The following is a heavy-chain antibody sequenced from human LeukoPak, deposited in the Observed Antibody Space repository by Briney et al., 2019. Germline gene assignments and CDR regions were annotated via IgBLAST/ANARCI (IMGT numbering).Heavy chain of an antibody. Sequence: ASVKVSCKASEYTFTSYYMHWVRQAPGQGLEWMGIINPSGGSTSYAQKFQGRVTMTRDTSTSTVYMELSSLRSEDTAVYYCAKGGGSGYTAYYYMDVWGKGTTVTVSS. J-gene: IGHJ6*03. CDR2: INPSGGST. D-gene: IGHD3-3*01. CDR3: AKGGGSGYTAYYYMDV. V-gene: IGHV1-46*01. CDR1: EYTFTSYY.